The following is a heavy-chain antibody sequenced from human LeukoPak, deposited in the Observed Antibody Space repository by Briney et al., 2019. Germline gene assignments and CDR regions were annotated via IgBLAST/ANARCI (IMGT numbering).Heavy chain of an antibody. D-gene: IGHD3-3*01. Sequence: PGGSLRLSCAASGFTFSSFRMSWVRQAPGKGLEWVANIKKDGSQKYYVDSVEGRFTISRDNAKNSLYLQMDSLRLDDTAVYYCTRVFGGYDVSDSWGQGTRVTVSS. J-gene: IGHJ4*02. CDR2: IKKDGSQK. CDR1: GFTFSSFR. V-gene: IGHV3-7*03. CDR3: TRVFGGYDVSDS.